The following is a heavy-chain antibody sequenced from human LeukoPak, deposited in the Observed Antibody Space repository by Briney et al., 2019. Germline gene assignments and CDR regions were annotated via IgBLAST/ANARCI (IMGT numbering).Heavy chain of an antibody. D-gene: IGHD1-26*01. CDR3: ARGLSGSYNFDI. V-gene: IGHV3-74*01. CDR2: INTDGSST. CDR1: GFTFSSYW. Sequence: PGGSLRLSCAASGFTFSSYWMHWVRQAPGKGLVWVSRINTDGSSTNYADSVKGRFTISRDNAKNTLYLQMNSLRVEDTGVYYCARGLSGSYNFDIWGQGTMVTVSS. J-gene: IGHJ3*02.